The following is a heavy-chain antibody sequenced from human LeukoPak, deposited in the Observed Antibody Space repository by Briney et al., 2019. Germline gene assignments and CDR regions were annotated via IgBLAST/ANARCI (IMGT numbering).Heavy chain of an antibody. D-gene: IGHD3-10*01. CDR1: GYTFTSYG. CDR2: ISAYNGNK. CDR3: ASVFMVRGVHDAFDI. J-gene: IGHJ3*02. Sequence: ASVKVSCKASGYTFTSYGISWVRQAPAKGLEWMGWISAYNGNKNYAQKLQGRVTMTTDTSTSTAYMELRSLRSDDTDVYYCASVFMVRGVHDAFDIWGQGTMVTVSS. V-gene: IGHV1-18*04.